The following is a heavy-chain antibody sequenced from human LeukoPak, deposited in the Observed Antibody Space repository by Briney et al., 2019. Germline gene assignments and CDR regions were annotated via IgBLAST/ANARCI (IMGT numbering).Heavy chain of an antibody. V-gene: IGHV3-23*01. J-gene: IGHJ4*02. Sequence: PGGSLRLSCAASGFTFSTYAMTWVRQAPGEGLEWVSGISGSGGSTYYADSVKGRFTISRDNAKNSLYLQMNSLRAEDTAVYYCARELNSYGYFDYWGQGTLVTVSS. CDR1: GFTFSTYA. D-gene: IGHD5-18*01. CDR3: ARELNSYGYFDY. CDR2: ISGSGGST.